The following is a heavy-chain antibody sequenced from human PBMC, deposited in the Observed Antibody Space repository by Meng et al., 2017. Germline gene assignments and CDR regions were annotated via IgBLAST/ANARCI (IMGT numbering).Heavy chain of an antibody. CDR1: GFTFGDYA. J-gene: IGHJ4*02. Sequence: LKISCTASGFTFGDYAMSWFRQAPGKGLEWVGFIRSKAYGGTTEYAASVKGRFTISRDDSKSIAYLQMNSLKTEDTAVYYCTRVFHVETTWHYWGQGTLVTVSS. CDR2: IRSKAYGGTT. CDR3: TRVFHVETTWHY. D-gene: IGHD4-17*01. V-gene: IGHV3-49*03.